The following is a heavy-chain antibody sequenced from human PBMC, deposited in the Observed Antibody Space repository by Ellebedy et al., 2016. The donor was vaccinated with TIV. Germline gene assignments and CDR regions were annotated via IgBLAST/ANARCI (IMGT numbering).Heavy chain of an antibody. CDR2: ISYDGSNK. J-gene: IGHJ4*02. V-gene: IGHV3-30*03. D-gene: IGHD4-11*01. CDR3: ASQADYSNLPFDY. CDR1: GFTFSSYG. Sequence: GGSLRLXXAASGFTFSSYGMHWVRQAPGKGLEWVAVISYDGSNKYYADSVKGRFTISRDNSKNTLYLQMNSLRAEDTAVYYCASQADYSNLPFDYWGQGTLVTVSS.